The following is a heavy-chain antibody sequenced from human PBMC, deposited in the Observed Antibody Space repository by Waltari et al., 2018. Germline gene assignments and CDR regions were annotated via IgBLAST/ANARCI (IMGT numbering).Heavy chain of an antibody. J-gene: IGHJ4*02. CDR1: GFTVSSNY. D-gene: IGHD4-4*01. V-gene: IGHV3-53*01. Sequence: EVQLVESGGGLIQPGGSLRLSCAASGFTVSSNYMSWVRRAPGKGLEWVSVSYRGGSTYYAYSVKGRITIAEDNNKNTPYLQMNRLGAEDAAVYYCAGVLTTVTGRAFDYWGQGTLVTVSS. CDR2: SYRGGST. CDR3: AGVLTTVTGRAFDY.